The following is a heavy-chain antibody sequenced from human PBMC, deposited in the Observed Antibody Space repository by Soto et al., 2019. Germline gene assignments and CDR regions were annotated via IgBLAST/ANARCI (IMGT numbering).Heavy chain of an antibody. Sequence: SETLSLTCTVSGGSISSGGYYWSWIRQHPGKGLEWIGYIYYSGSTYYNPSLKSRVTISLDTSKNQLSLKLSSVTAADTAVYYCARVFGFSGMDVWSKGTTVTVS. CDR3: ARVFGFSGMDV. D-gene: IGHD3-3*01. V-gene: IGHV4-31*03. J-gene: IGHJ6*04. CDR1: GGSISSGGYY. CDR2: IYYSGST.